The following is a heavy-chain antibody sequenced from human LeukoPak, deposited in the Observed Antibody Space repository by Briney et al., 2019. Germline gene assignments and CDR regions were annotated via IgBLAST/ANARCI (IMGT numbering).Heavy chain of an antibody. Sequence: GGSLRLSCAASGFPFSSYEMNWVRQAPGMGLEWVSYINNGGSNRYYADSVKGRFTISRDNGKNSLYLQMNSVRAEDTGVYYCASYDSYGDAAIDCWGPRTLVT. CDR2: INNGGSNR. CDR3: ASYDSYGDAAIDC. J-gene: IGHJ4*02. D-gene: IGHD4-17*01. V-gene: IGHV3-48*03. CDR1: GFPFSSYE.